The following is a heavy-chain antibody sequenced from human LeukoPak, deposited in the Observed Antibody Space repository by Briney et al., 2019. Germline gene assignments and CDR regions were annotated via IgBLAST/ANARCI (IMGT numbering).Heavy chain of an antibody. Sequence: GGSLRLSCAASGFTFSSYSMNWVRQAPGKGLEWVSSISSSSSYIYYADSVKGRFTISRDNVKNSLYLQMNSLRAEDTAVYYCARELELRRGIHGHFDYWGQGTLVTVSS. CDR3: ARELELRRGIHGHFDY. CDR2: ISSSSSYI. J-gene: IGHJ4*02. D-gene: IGHD1-7*01. V-gene: IGHV3-21*01. CDR1: GFTFSSYS.